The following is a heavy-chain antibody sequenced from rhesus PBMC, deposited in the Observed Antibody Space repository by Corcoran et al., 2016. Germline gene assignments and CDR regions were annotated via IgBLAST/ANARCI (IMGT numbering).Heavy chain of an antibody. V-gene: IGHV2-95*01. CDR3: ARVYSSGWYFDL. CDR1: GFSISTSGTG. Sequence: QVTLKESGPALVKPTQTLTLTCTFSGFSISTSGTGVGWIRQPPGKALEWLASIYWNDSKYYSPSLKSRLTISKDTSKNQVVLTMTNMDPVDTATYYCARVYSSGWYFDLWGPGTPITISS. D-gene: IGHD4-23*01. J-gene: IGHJ2*01. CDR2: IYWNDSK.